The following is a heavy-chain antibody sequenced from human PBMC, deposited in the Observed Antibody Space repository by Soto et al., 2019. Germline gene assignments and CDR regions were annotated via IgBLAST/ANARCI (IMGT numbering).Heavy chain of an antibody. Sequence: VQLLESGGGWIQPGGSLRLSCAASGFSFSNYAMKWVRQAPGKGLVWVSFISGSGGTTDYADSVKGRFRLSRDNSKNTVDLEMNSLRTEDTAVYFCAKGRSALPIFDYWGQGVMVTVSS. CDR1: GFSFSNYA. J-gene: IGHJ4*02. V-gene: IGHV3-23*01. CDR3: AKGRSALPIFDY. CDR2: ISGSGGTT.